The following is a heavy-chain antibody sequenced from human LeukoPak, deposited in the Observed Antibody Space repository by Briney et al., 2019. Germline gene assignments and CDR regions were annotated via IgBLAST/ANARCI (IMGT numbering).Heavy chain of an antibody. CDR3: AKDHYDSSGSIDY. D-gene: IGHD3-22*01. J-gene: IGHJ4*02. CDR1: GLTFSSNS. V-gene: IGHV3-21*01. Sequence: GGSLRLSCAASGLTFSSNSMHWVRQAPGKGLEWVSSISSSSSYIYYADSVKGRFTISRDNAKNSLYLQMNSLRAADTAVYYCAKDHYDSSGSIDYWGQGTLVTVSS. CDR2: ISSSSSYI.